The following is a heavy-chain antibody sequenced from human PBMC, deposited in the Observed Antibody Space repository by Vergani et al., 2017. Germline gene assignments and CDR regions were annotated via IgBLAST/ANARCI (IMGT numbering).Heavy chain of an antibody. V-gene: IGHV1-18*01. Sequence: QVQLVQSGAEVKKPGASVKVSCKASGYTFTSYSFNWVRQAPGQGLEWMGWISPYTGSTKYAEKFQHRLTMTTDTSTSTAYMELRSLRSDDTAVYYCARWYYEGMPFDYWGQGTLVAVSS. D-gene: IGHD3-16*01. CDR2: ISPYTGST. CDR3: ARWYYEGMPFDY. CDR1: GYTFTSYS. J-gene: IGHJ4*02.